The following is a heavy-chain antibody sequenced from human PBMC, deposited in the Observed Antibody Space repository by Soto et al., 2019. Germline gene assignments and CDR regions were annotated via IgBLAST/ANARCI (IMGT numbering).Heavy chain of an antibody. J-gene: IGHJ4*02. CDR2: ISYDGSNK. CDR3: ARDDSGGWLHFDY. Sequence: GGSLRLSCAASGFTFSSYAMHWVRQAPGKGLEWVAVISYDGSNKYYADSVKGRFTISRDNSKNTLYLQMNSLRAEDTAVYYCARDDSGGWLHFDYWGQGTLVTVSS. V-gene: IGHV3-30-3*01. D-gene: IGHD6-19*01. CDR1: GFTFSSYA.